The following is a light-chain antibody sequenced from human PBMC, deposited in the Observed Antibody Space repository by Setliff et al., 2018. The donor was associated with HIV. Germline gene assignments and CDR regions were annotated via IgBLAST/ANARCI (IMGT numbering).Light chain of an antibody. V-gene: IGLV2-14*03. CDR2: EVR. CDR1: SSDVGGYTY. J-gene: IGLJ1*01. Sequence: QSVLTQPAFVSGSPGQSITISCTGTSSDVGGYTYVSWYQQHPGKAPKLIIYEVRNRPSGVSTRFSGSKSGNTASLTISGLQPEDEADYYCASYAITNTLPFGTGTKVTVL. CDR3: ASYAITNTLP.